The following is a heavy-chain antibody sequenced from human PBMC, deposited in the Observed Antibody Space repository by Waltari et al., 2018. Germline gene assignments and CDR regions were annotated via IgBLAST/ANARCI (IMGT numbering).Heavy chain of an antibody. CDR3: SSAFWSGYYTGMDV. CDR2: IYYSGST. Sequence: QLQLQESGPGLVKPSETLSLTCTVSGGSISSSSYYWGLIRQPPGKVREWIASIYYSGSTYYTPYPKSRVTISVDTSKNQFSLKLSSVSAADTAVYYCSSAFWSGYYTGMDVWGQGTTVTVSS. V-gene: IGHV4-39*07. CDR1: GGSISSSSYY. D-gene: IGHD3-3*01. J-gene: IGHJ6*02.